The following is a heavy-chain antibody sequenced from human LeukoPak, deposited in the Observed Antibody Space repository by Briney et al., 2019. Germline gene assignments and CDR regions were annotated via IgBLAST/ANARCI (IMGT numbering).Heavy chain of an antibody. CDR2: IRNDGVNK. CDR3: TPGKFDL. Sequence: PGGSLRLSCGASGFSFSDYGMNWVRQAPGKGLEWVGFIRNDGVNKYYADSIKGRFTISRDNSRNTVFLHLNSLRLDDTAVFYCTPGKFDLWGQGTLVTVPS. J-gene: IGHJ5*02. V-gene: IGHV3-30*02. CDR1: GFSFSDYG.